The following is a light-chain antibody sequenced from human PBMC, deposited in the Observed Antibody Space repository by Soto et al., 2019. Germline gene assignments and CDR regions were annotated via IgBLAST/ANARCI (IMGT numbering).Light chain of an antibody. CDR1: NSDVGGYNY. CDR2: EVT. CDR3: SSYAASNNFYFV. Sequence: QSALTQPPSASGSPRQSLTISCTGTNSDVGGYNYVSWYQQYPGRAPKLMIYEVTKRPSGVPDRFSGSKSGNTASLTVSGLQAEDEADYYCSSYAASNNFYFVFGGGTKLTVL. J-gene: IGLJ3*02. V-gene: IGLV2-8*01.